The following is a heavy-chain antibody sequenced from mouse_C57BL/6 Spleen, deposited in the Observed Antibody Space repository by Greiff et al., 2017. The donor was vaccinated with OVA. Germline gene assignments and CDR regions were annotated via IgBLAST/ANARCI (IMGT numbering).Heavy chain of an antibody. J-gene: IGHJ2*01. CDR1: GYTFTDYT. V-gene: IGHV1-78*01. CDR3: ARLLRFYFDY. CDR2: IYPRDGST. Sequence: QVQLQQSDAELVKPGASVKISCKASGYTFTDYTIHWMKQRPEQGLDWIGYIYPRDGSTKYNEKFKGKATLTADKSSSTAYMQLNSLTSEDAAVYFCARLLRFYFDYWGQGTTLTVSS. D-gene: IGHD1-1*01.